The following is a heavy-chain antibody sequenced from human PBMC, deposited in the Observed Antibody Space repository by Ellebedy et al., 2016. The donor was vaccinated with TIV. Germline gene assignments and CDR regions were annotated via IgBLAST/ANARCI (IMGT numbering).Heavy chain of an antibody. CDR2: IIPMVGTT. CDR3: ARRLDRTDAFDI. CDR1: GGTFSTYA. D-gene: IGHD1-1*01. V-gene: IGHV1-69*04. J-gene: IGHJ3*02. Sequence: SVKVSXXASGGTFSTYAISWVRQAPGQGLEWMGRIIPMVGTTKYAQKFQGRVTITADKSTRTAYMELSSLRSEDTAVYYCARRLDRTDAFDIWGQGTMVTVSS.